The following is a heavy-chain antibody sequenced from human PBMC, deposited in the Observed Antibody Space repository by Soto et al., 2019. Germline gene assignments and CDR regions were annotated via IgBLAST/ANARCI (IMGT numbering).Heavy chain of an antibody. V-gene: IGHV3-23*01. D-gene: IGHD3-10*01. Sequence: EGSLRLSCAASGFTFSSYAMSWVRQAPGKGLEWVSAISGSGGSTYYADSVKGRFTISRDNSKNTLYLQMNSLRAEDTAVYYCAKMVWRSGSEPFDYWGQGTLVTVSS. CDR3: AKMVWRSGSEPFDY. CDR1: GFTFSSYA. CDR2: ISGSGGST. J-gene: IGHJ4*02.